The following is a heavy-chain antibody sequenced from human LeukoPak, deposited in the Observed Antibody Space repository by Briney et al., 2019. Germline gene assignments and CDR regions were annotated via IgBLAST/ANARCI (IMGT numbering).Heavy chain of an antibody. CDR1: GFTFSSYA. D-gene: IGHD3-9*01. CDR3: AKSPDILTGYYMDDAFDI. CDR2: ISGSGGST. V-gene: IGHV3-23*01. J-gene: IGHJ3*02. Sequence: PGGSPRLSCAASGFTFSSYAMSWVRQAPGKGLEWVSAISGSGGSTYYADSVKGRFTISRDNSKNTLYLQMNSLRAEDTAVYYCAKSPDILTGYYMDDAFDIWGQGTMVTVSS.